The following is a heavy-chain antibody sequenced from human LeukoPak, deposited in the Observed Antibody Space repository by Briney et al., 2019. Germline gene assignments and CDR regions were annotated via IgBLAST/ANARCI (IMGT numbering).Heavy chain of an antibody. CDR3: AREGYGDSSSWYYFDY. J-gene: IGHJ4*02. V-gene: IGHV1-2*02. CDR2: INPNSGGT. D-gene: IGHD6-13*01. Sequence: ASVKVSCKASGYTFTGYYMHWVRQAPGQGLEWMGWINPNSGGTNYAQKFQGRVTMTRDTSISTAYMELSRLRSDDTAVYYCAREGYGDSSSWYYFDYWGQGTLVTVSS. CDR1: GYTFTGYY.